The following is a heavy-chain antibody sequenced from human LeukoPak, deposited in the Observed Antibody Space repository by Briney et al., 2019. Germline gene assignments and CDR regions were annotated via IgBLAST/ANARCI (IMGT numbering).Heavy chain of an antibody. Sequence: ASVKVSCKVSGYTLSELSMHWVRQAPGKGLEWMGGFDPEDGETIYAQKFQGRVTMTEDTSTDTAYMELSSLRSEDTAVYYCATIESSSWYGATDSQNYWGQGTLVTVSS. CDR1: GYTLSELS. J-gene: IGHJ4*02. CDR2: FDPEDGET. D-gene: IGHD6-13*01. CDR3: ATIESSSWYGATDSQNY. V-gene: IGHV1-24*01.